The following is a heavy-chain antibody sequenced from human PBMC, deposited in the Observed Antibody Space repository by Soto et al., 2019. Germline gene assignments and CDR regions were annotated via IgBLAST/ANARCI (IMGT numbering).Heavy chain of an antibody. J-gene: IGHJ6*02. V-gene: IGHV1-69*01. CDR2: IIPVFHIT. Sequence: QEQLVQSGAEVQKPGSSVKVSCKASGDTLSRHGISWVRQAPGQGLEWMGGIIPVFHITNYAQKFQGRLMITADESTRTAYMDLRRLGYGDSAVCVFVRVRVGSIPLNYDMDVWGQGTTVTVS. CDR3: VRVRVGSIPLNYDMDV. CDR1: GDTLSRHG. D-gene: IGHD5-12*01.